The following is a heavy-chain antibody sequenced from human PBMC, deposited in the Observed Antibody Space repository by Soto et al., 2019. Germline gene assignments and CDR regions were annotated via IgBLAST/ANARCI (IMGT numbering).Heavy chain of an antibody. CDR1: VGSISNYC. CDR2: IYTSGNT. D-gene: IGHD1-1*01. CDR3: ARHENSDNGRAFDR. V-gene: IGHV4-4*07. J-gene: IGHJ5*02. Sequence: SETLSLTCTVSVGSISNYCWSWIRQPAGKGLEWIGRIYTSGNTNYNPSLKGRVTMSVDMSKNQFSLKLSSVAAADTAVYYCARHENSDNGRAFDRWGQGSLVTV.